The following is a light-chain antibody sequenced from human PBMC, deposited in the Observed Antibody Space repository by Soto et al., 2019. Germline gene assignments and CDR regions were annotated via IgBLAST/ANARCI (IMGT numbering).Light chain of an antibody. CDR3: MQTLQSPWT. V-gene: IGKV2-28*01. CDR1: QSLLHTNGYNY. CDR2: LGS. J-gene: IGKJ1*01. Sequence: DFVMTQSPLSLPVTPGEPASISCRSSQSLLHTNGYNYLDWYLQKAGQSPQLLIYLGSNRASGVPDRFSGSGSGTDFTLKISRVEAEDVGVYYCMQTLQSPWTFGQGTNVEI.